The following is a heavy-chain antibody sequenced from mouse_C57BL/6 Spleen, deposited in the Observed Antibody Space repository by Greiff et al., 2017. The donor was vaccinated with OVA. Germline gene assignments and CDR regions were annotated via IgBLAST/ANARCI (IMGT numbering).Heavy chain of an antibody. CDR2: ISYSGST. D-gene: IGHD2-1*01. V-gene: IGHV3-1*01. Sequence: EVQLVESGPGMVKPSQSLSLTCTVTGYSITSGYDWHWIRHFPGNKLEWMGYISYSGSTNYNPSLKSRISITHDTSKNHFFLKLNSVTTEDTATYYCARGDGNYVRTWFAYWGQGTLVTVSA. CDR1: GYSITSGYD. CDR3: ARGDGNYVRTWFAY. J-gene: IGHJ3*01.